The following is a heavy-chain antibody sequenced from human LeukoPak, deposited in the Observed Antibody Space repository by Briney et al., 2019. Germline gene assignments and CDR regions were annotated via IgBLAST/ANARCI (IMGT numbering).Heavy chain of an antibody. D-gene: IGHD6-19*01. CDR1: GGSFSGYY. CDR2: INHSGST. CDR3: ARRYSSGWYFRASLDY. Sequence: PSETLSLTCAVYGGSFSGYYWSWIRQPPGKGLEWIGEINHSGSTNYNPSLKSRVTISVDTSKNQFSLKLSSVTAADTAVYYCARRYSSGWYFRASLDYWGQGTLVTVSS. J-gene: IGHJ4*02. V-gene: IGHV4-34*01.